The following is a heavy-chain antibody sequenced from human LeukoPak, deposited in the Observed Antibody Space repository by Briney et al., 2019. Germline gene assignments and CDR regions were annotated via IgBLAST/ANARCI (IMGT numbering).Heavy chain of an antibody. D-gene: IGHD3-16*01. V-gene: IGHV4-31*03. Sequence: SETLSLTCTVSGGSIGRSGYYWSWIRQHPGRSLEWIGFIYYSGTTYYNPSLRSRVTMSIDTSKNQFSLKLSSVTAADTAVYYCARDHMIEPYGMDVWGQGTTVTVSS. CDR2: IYYSGTT. CDR1: GGSIGRSGYY. J-gene: IGHJ6*02. CDR3: ARDHMIEPYGMDV.